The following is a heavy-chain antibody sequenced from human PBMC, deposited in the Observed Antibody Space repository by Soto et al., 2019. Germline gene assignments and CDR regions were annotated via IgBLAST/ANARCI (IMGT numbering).Heavy chain of an antibody. CDR1: GGSISSGGYY. D-gene: IGHD3-9*01. J-gene: IGHJ5*02. Sequence: SETLSLTCTVSGGSISSGGYYWSWIRQHPGKGLEWIGYIYYSGSTYYNPSLKSRVTISVDTSKNQFSLKLSSVTAADTAVYYCARGTLIYDILTGYYTANWFDPWGQGTLVTVSS. CDR2: IYYSGST. V-gene: IGHV4-31*03. CDR3: ARGTLIYDILTGYYTANWFDP.